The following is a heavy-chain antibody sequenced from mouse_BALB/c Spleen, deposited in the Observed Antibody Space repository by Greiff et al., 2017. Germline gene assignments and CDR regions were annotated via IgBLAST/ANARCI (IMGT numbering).Heavy chain of an antibody. Sequence: DVKLVESGAELVKPGASVKLSCTASGFNIKDTYMHWVQQRPEQGLEWIGRIDPANGNTKYDPKFQGKATITADTSSNTAYLQLSSLTSEDTAVYYCARGYDGYYWFAYWGQGTLGTVSA. J-gene: IGHJ3*01. V-gene: IGHV14-3*02. CDR1: GFNIKDTY. CDR2: IDPANGNT. CDR3: ARGYDGYYWFAY. D-gene: IGHD2-3*01.